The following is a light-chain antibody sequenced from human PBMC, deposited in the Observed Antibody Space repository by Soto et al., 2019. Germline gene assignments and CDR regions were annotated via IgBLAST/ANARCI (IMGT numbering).Light chain of an antibody. J-gene: IGKJ2*01. CDR1: QSISSW. Sequence: DIQMTQSPSTLSASVGDRVTITCRASQSISSWLAWYQQKPGKAPKLLIYKASSLESGVPSRFSGSGSGTEFTLTISSLQPDDFATYYCQEYKRYSTFVQGTKLEIK. CDR3: QEYKRYST. CDR2: KAS. V-gene: IGKV1-5*03.